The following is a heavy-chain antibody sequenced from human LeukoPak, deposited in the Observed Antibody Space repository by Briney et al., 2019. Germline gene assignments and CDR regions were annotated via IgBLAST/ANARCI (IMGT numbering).Heavy chain of an antibody. CDR3: ARMVRGYYYYYYYMDV. Sequence: SETLSLTCAVYGGSFSGYYWSWLRQPPGKGLEWIGEINHSGSTNYNPSLKSRVTISVDTSKNQFSLKLSSVTAADTAVYYCARMVRGYYYYYYYMDVWGKGTTVTISS. CDR2: INHSGST. V-gene: IGHV4-34*01. J-gene: IGHJ6*03. D-gene: IGHD3-10*01. CDR1: GGSFSGYY.